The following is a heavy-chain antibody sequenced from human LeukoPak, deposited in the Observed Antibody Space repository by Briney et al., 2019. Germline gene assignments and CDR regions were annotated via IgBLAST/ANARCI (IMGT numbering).Heavy chain of an antibody. J-gene: IGHJ4*02. CDR1: GFTFSDYY. CDR2: ISGRGGST. V-gene: IGHV3-23*01. D-gene: IGHD6-19*01. CDR3: AKSTSGWSFDS. Sequence: GGSLRLSCAASGFTFSDYYMSWIRQAPGKGLEWVSGISGRGGSTYYAHSVKGRFTTSRDNSKNTLYVQMNSLRAEDTAVYYCAKSTSGWSFDSWGQGTPVSVSS.